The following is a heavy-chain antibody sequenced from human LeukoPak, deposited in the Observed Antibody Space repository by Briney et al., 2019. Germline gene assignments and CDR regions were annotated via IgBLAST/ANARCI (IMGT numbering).Heavy chain of an antibody. CDR1: GFTFSSYS. V-gene: IGHV3-21*01. CDR2: ISSGSKYI. CDR3: ARALSYSYGSMDF. D-gene: IGHD5-18*01. J-gene: IGHJ4*02. Sequence: GGSLRLSCAASGFTFSSYSMNWVRQAPGKGLEWVSSISSGSKYIYNADSVKGRFTISRDNAKNSLYLQMNSLRAEDTAVYYCARALSYSYGSMDFWGQGTLVIVSS.